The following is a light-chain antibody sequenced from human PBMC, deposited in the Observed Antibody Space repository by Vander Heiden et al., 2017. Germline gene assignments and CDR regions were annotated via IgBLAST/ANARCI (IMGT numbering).Light chain of an antibody. V-gene: IGKV1-13*02. CDR1: QGISSA. CDR3: RQVNSSPHT. J-gene: IGKJ3*01. CDR2: DAS. Sequence: AIQLTQSPSSLSASVGDRVTITCRASQGISSALAWYQQKPGKAPKLLIYDASSLVSGVPSTFSGSGSGTDFTLTIISLQPEDFATSYCRQVNSSPHTFGHGTKVDIK.